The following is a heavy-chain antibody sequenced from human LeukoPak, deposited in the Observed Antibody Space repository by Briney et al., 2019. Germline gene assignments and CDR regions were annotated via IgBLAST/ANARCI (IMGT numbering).Heavy chain of an antibody. Sequence: PSETLSLTCAVYGGSFSGYYWSWIRQPPGKGLEWIGEINHSGSTNYNPSLKSRVTISVDTSKNQFSLKLSSVTAADTAVHYCARDLPKNYYYYYGMDVWGQGTTVTVSS. V-gene: IGHV4-34*01. D-gene: IGHD2-2*01. CDR3: ARDLPKNYYYYYGMDV. CDR1: GGSFSGYY. CDR2: INHSGST. J-gene: IGHJ6*02.